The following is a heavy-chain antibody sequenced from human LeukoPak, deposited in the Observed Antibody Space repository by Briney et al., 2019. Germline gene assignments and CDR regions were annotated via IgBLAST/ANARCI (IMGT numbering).Heavy chain of an antibody. CDR2: IRSKANSYAT. Sequence: GGSLRLSCAASGFTFSGSAMHWVRQASGKGLEWVGRIRSKANSYATAYAASVKGRFTISRDDSKNTAYLQMNSLKTEDTAVYYCTTDYYPLHSSIAARVDYWGQGTLVTVSS. CDR1: GFTFSGSA. V-gene: IGHV3-73*01. CDR3: TTDYYPLHSSIAARVDY. D-gene: IGHD6-6*01. J-gene: IGHJ4*02.